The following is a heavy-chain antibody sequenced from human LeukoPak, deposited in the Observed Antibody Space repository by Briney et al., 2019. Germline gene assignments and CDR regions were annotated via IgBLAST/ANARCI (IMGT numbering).Heavy chain of an antibody. V-gene: IGHV4-59*01. Sequence: PSETLSLTRTVSGGSISSYYWSWLRQPPGKGLEWIGYIYYSGSTNYNPSLKSRVTISVDTSKNQFSLKLGSVTAADTAVYYCARERSVNAFDIWGQGTMVTVSS. D-gene: IGHD3-3*01. CDR2: IYYSGST. CDR3: ARERSVNAFDI. J-gene: IGHJ3*02. CDR1: GGSISSYY.